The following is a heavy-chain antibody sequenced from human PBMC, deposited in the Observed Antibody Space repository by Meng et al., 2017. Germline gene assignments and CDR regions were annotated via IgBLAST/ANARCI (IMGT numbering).Heavy chain of an antibody. Sequence: QVEIEQWGAGLWKPSETLSLTCAVYGGSFSGYYWSWIRQPPGKGLEWIGEINHSGSTNYNPSLKSRVTISVDTSKNQFSLKLSSVTAADTAVYYCARDYHNWNPKINWFDPWGQGTLVTVSS. D-gene: IGHD1-20*01. CDR1: GGSFSGYY. CDR2: INHSGST. V-gene: IGHV4-34*01. CDR3: ARDYHNWNPKINWFDP. J-gene: IGHJ5*02.